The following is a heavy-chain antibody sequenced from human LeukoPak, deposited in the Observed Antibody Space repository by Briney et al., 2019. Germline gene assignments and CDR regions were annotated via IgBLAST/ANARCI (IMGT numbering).Heavy chain of an antibody. CDR2: IYYSGST. CDR3: ARGSFVVGSLNWFDP. J-gene: IGHJ5*02. Sequence: SETLSLTCTVSGGSISSGDYYWSWIRQPPGKGLEWIGYIYYSGSTYYNPSLESRVTISVDTSKNQFSLKLSSVTAADTAVYYCARGSFVVGSLNWFDPWGQGTLVTVSS. D-gene: IGHD2-15*01. V-gene: IGHV4-30-4*01. CDR1: GGSISSGDYY.